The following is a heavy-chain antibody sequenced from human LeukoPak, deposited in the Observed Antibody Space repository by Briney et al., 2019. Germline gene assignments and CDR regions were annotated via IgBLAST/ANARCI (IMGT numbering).Heavy chain of an antibody. Sequence: GGSLRLSCAASGFTFSNYWMTWVRQAPGKGLEWVANIKADGSAEYYVDSVKGRFTMSRGNAKSSLFLQMDSLRADDTAVYFCARGTSIGSATSWFDAWGQGTLVTV. V-gene: IGHV3-7*01. D-gene: IGHD2-15*01. CDR1: GFTFSNYW. J-gene: IGHJ5*02. CDR2: IKADGSAE. CDR3: ARGTSIGSATSWFDA.